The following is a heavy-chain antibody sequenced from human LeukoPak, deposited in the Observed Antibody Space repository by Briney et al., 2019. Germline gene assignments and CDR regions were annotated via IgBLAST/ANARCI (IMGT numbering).Heavy chain of an antibody. Sequence: GGSLRLSCAASGFTFSDYWMSWVRQAPGKGLEWVATIKQDGSEKNYVDSVRGRFAISRDNANNSLYLQMNSLRAEDTAVYYCARGAIVGRRGLDVFAIWGQGTMVTVSS. CDR3: ARGAIVGRRGLDVFAI. CDR2: IKQDGSEK. V-gene: IGHV3-7*04. J-gene: IGHJ3*02. CDR1: GFTFSDYW. D-gene: IGHD1-26*01.